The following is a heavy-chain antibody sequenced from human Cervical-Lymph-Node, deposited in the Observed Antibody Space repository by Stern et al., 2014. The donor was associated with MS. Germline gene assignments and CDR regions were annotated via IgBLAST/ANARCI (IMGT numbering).Heavy chain of an antibody. V-gene: IGHV4-31*01. CDR1: GGSISSGGYY. J-gene: IGHJ3*02. CDR2: ISYSGTT. CDR3: ERSRMFYGSSGYYPAAFDI. Sequence: QVQLQESGPGLVKPSQTLSLTCTVSGGSISSGGYYWRWLRQHPGQGLEWIGYISYSGTTYYNPSLKSLVTISVDTSKNQFSLKLSSVTAADTAVYFCERSRMFYGSSGYYPAAFDIWGQGTMVTVSS. D-gene: IGHD3-22*01.